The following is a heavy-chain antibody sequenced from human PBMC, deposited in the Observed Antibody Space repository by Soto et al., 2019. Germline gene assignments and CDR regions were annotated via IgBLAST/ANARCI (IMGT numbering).Heavy chain of an antibody. CDR3: TRGGRSSSYFWVD. D-gene: IGHD6-13*01. CDR1: GFTFSDLY. Sequence: PGGSLRLSCAASGFTFSDLYMTWIRQAPGKGLEWVASIDSSSSYTNYGDSVKGRFTISRDNAKNSLSLQMNSLRDEDTAVYYCTRGGRSSSYFWVDWGQGTLVTVSS. CDR2: IDSSSSYT. J-gene: IGHJ4*02. V-gene: IGHV3-11*06.